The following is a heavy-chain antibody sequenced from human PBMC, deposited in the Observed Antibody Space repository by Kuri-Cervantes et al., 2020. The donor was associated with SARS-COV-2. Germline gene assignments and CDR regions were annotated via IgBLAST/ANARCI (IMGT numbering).Heavy chain of an antibody. V-gene: IGHV3-23*01. D-gene: IGHD3-3*01. CDR3: TTEIRITIFGVVFY. CDR1: GFTFSSYA. Sequence: GGSLRLSCAASGFTFSSYAMSWVRQAPGKGLEWVSAISGSGGSTYYADSVKGRFTISRDDSKNTLYLQMNSLKTEGTAVYYCTTEIRITIFGVVFYWGQGTLVTVSS. J-gene: IGHJ4*02. CDR2: ISGSGGST.